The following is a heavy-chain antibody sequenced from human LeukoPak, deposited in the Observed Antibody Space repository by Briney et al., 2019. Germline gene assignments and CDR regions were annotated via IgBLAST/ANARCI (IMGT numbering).Heavy chain of an antibody. Sequence: GESLRISCKGSGYSFTSYWIGWVRQMPGKGLEWMGIIYPGDSDTRYSPSFQGQVTISADKSISTAYLQWSSLKASDTAMYYCARTPRTLTIFGVVIGAFDIWGQGTMATVSS. V-gene: IGHV5-51*01. D-gene: IGHD3-3*01. J-gene: IGHJ3*02. CDR3: ARTPRTLTIFGVVIGAFDI. CDR2: IYPGDSDT. CDR1: GYSFTSYW.